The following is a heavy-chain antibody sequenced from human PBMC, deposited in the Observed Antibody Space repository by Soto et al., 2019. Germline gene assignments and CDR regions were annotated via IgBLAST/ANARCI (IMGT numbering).Heavy chain of an antibody. CDR3: ARLVTYCSGGSCYRDYDAFDI. V-gene: IGHV5-51*01. CDR2: IYPGDSDT. Sequence: PGESLKISCKGSGYSFTSYLIGWVRQMPGKGLEWMGVIYPGDSDTRYSPSFQGQVTISADKSISTAYLQWSSLKASDTAMYYCARLVTYCSGGSCYRDYDAFDIWGQGTMVTVSS. D-gene: IGHD2-15*01. CDR1: GYSFTSYL. J-gene: IGHJ3*02.